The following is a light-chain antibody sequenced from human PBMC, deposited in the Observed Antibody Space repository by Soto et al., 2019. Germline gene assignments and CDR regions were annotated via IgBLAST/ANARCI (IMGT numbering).Light chain of an antibody. V-gene: IGKV3-15*01. Sequence: EIVMTQSPATLSVSPGERATLSCRASHSVRSNLAWYQQKPGQAPRLLIYDASTRFSGIPARFSGSGFGTEFTLIISSLQSEDFAVYYCQQYSNWPPWTFGQGTKVEFK. CDR3: QQYSNWPPWT. J-gene: IGKJ1*01. CDR1: HSVRSN. CDR2: DAS.